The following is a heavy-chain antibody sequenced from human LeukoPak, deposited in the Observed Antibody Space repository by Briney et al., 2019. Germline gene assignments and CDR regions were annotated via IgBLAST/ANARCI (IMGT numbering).Heavy chain of an antibody. V-gene: IGHV3-48*03. Sequence: PGGSLRLSCAASGFTFSSFEFNWGRQAPGKGLEWISYISNSGTTIHYADSVKGRFTVSRDNARNSLYLQMNSLRAEDTGVYYCAREDCGGDCSSTPGHGFDYWGQGTLVTASS. CDR3: AREDCGGDCSSTPGHGFDY. D-gene: IGHD2-21*02. J-gene: IGHJ4*02. CDR2: ISNSGTTI. CDR1: GFTFSSFE.